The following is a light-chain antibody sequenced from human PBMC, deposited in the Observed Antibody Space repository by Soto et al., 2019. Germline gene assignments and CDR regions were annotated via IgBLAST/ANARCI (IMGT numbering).Light chain of an antibody. CDR2: AAS. CDR1: QGVSND. CDR3: LQDFAYPLT. Sequence: GDRVTITCRASQGVSNDVGWYQQKPGKAPRLLIYAASTLQSGVPSRFSGSQSATDFTLTFSSLQPEDFATYYCLQDFAYPLTFGGGTKVEIK. V-gene: IGKV1-6*01. J-gene: IGKJ4*01.